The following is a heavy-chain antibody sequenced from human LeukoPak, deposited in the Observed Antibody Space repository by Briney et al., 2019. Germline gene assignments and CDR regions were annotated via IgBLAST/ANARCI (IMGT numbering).Heavy chain of an antibody. CDR3: ARGTPYGSGSYDY. D-gene: IGHD3-10*01. CDR1: GGSISSSSYY. J-gene: IGHJ4*02. Sequence: SETLSLTCTVSGGSISSSSYYWGWIRQPPGKGLEWIGSIYYSGSTNYNPSLKSRVTISVDTSKNQFSLKLSSVTAADTAVYYCARGTPYGSGSYDYWGQGTLVTVSS. V-gene: IGHV4-39*07. CDR2: IYYSGST.